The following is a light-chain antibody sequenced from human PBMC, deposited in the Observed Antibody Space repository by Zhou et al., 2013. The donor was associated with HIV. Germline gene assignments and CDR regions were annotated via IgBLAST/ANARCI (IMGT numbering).Light chain of an antibody. CDR1: QSVGTSY. Sequence: EVLLTQSPDTLSLSPGARATLSCRASQSVGTSYLAWYQQKPGQPPRLLIYGASSRATGIPDRFSGSGSGADFTLTISRLEPEDFAVYYCQQYGRSPLTFGGGTKVEIK. V-gene: IGKV3-20*01. CDR3: QQYGRSPLT. CDR2: GAS. J-gene: IGKJ4*01.